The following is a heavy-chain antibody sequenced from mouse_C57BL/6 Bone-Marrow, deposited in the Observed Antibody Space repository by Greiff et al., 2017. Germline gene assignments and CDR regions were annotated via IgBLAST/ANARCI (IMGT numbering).Heavy chain of an antibody. V-gene: IGHV1-26*01. CDR2: INPNNGGT. D-gene: IGHD1-1*01. J-gene: IGHJ2*01. Sequence: VQLQQSGPELVKPGASVKISCKASGYTFTDYYMNWVKQSHGKSLEWIGDINPNNGGTSYNQKFKGKATLTVDKSSSTAYMELRSLTSEDSAVYYRARGSYYGSSPYYFDDWGQGTTLTVSS. CDR1: GYTFTDYY. CDR3: ARGSYYGSSPYYFDD.